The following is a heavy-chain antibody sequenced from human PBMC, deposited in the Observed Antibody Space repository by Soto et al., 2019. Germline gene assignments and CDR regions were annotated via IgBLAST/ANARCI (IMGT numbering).Heavy chain of an antibody. CDR2: IYYSGST. CDR3: ARHVGYYSQGEWFDP. CDR1: GGSISSYY. J-gene: IGHJ5*02. V-gene: IGHV4-59*08. Sequence: QVQLQESGPGLVKPSETLSLTCTVSGGSISSYYWSWIRHPPGKGLEWIGYIYYSGSTKYNPSRTSRVPISVDTSKIQFSLKLRSVTAADTAVYYCARHVGYYSQGEWFDPWGQGTLVTVSS. D-gene: IGHD2-15*01.